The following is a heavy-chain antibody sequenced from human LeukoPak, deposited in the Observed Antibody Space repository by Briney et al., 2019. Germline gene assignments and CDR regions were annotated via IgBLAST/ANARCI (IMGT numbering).Heavy chain of an antibody. D-gene: IGHD6-13*01. CDR1: GGSISSGDYY. J-gene: IGHJ1*01. V-gene: IGHV4-30-4*01. CDR3: ARGVRYSSSWSAEYFQH. CDR2: IYYSGST. Sequence: PSQTLSLTCTVSGGSISSGDYYWRWIRQPPGKGLEWIGYIYYSGSTYYNPSLKSRVIISVDTSKNQFSLKLSSVTAADTAVYYCARGVRYSSSWSAEYFQHWGQGTLVTVSS.